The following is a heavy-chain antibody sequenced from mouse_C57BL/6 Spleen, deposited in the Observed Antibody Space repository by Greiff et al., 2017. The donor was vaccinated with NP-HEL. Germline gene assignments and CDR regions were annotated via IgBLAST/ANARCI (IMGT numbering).Heavy chain of an antibody. CDR2: ISSGGDYI. CDR1: GFTFSSYA. D-gene: IGHD3-3*01. J-gene: IGHJ1*03. Sequence: EVKLEESGEGLVKPGGSLKLSCAASGFTFSSYAMSWVRQTPEKRLEWVAYISSGGDYIYYADTVKGRFTISRDNARNTLHLQMSSLKYEDTAMYYCTRGEGTGYFDVWGTGTTVTVSS. V-gene: IGHV5-9-1*02. CDR3: TRGEGTGYFDV.